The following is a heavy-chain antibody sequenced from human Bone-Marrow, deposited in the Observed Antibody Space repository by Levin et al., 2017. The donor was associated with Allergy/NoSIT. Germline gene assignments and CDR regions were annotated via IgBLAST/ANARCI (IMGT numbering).Heavy chain of an antibody. D-gene: IGHD3-3*01. J-gene: IGHJ6*02. CDR2: IYHSGST. Sequence: TLSLTCAVSGGPISSGGYSWSWIRQPPGKGLEWIGFIYHSGSTSYNPSLESRVTISVDRSKSQFSLKLTSVTAADTAVYYCARFYDFWNAMDVWGQGTTVTVSS. CDR1: GGPISSGGYS. V-gene: IGHV4-30-2*01. CDR3: ARFYDFWNAMDV.